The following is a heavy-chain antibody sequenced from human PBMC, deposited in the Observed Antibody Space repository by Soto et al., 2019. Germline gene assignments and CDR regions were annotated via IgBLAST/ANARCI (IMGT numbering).Heavy chain of an antibody. CDR3: ARANYYDSSGQGTYFDY. D-gene: IGHD3-22*01. CDR1: GGSFSGYY. Sequence: ASETLSLTCAVYGGSFSGYYWSWIRQPPGKGLEWIGEINHSGSTNYNPSLKSRVTISVDTSKNQFSLKLSSVTAADTAVYYCARANYYDSSGQGTYFDYWGQGTLVTVSS. J-gene: IGHJ4*02. V-gene: IGHV4-34*01. CDR2: INHSGST.